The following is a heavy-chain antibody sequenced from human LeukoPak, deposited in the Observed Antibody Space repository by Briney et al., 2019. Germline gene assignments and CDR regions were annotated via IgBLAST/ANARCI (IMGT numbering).Heavy chain of an antibody. Sequence: SETLSLTCTVSGDSINSLDLWSWVRQPPGQGLEWIGEMYLSGTTHSNPSVKSRATISIDKSKNQFFLNLSSVTAADTAVYYCAGLVGRYSSGLYYYYFDYWGQGTLVTVSS. D-gene: IGHD3-22*01. J-gene: IGHJ4*02. CDR2: MYLSGTT. V-gene: IGHV4-4*02. CDR1: GDSINSLDL. CDR3: AGLVGRYSSGLYYYYFDY.